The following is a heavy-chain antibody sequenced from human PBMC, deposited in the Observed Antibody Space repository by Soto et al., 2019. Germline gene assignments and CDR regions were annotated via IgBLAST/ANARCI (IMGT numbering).Heavy chain of an antibody. J-gene: IGHJ5*02. CDR1: GGSISSSSYY. D-gene: IGHD3-22*01. CDR3: ARLTPSSGASNP. CDR2: IYYSGST. Sequence: QLQLQESGPGLVKPSETLSLTCTVSGGSISSSSYYWGWIRQPPGKGLEWIGSIYYSGSTYYNPSLKSRVTISVDTSKHQSSLKLSSVTAADTAVYYCARLTPSSGASNPWGQGTLVTVSS. V-gene: IGHV4-39*01.